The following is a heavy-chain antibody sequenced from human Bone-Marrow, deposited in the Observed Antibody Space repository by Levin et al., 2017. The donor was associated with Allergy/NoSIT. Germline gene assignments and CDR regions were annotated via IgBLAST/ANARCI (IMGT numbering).Heavy chain of an antibody. CDR1: GFTFSDHN. CDR2: VRKKVSGYTT. CDR3: VRDNNNYKHDG. J-gene: IGHJ4*02. D-gene: IGHD4-11*01. V-gene: IGHV3-72*01. Sequence: LSLTCVASGFTFSDHNMDWFRQAPGKGLEWVGRVRKKVSGYTTEYAASVKGRFTVSRDDSQNSLFVQMNNLKIEDTAVYYCVRDNNNYKHDGWGQGTLVTVSS.